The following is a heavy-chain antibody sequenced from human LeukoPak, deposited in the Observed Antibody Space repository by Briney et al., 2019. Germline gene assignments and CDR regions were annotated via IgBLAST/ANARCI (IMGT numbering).Heavy chain of an antibody. V-gene: IGHV3-48*01. D-gene: IGHD4-11*01. Sequence: GGSLRLSCVASGITFSSYSMNWVRQAPGKGLEWVSYISSFSGTINYADSVKGRFTISRDNAKNSLYLQMDSLRPEDTAVYYCAKGYSYYFDYWAQGTLVTVSS. CDR3: AKGYSYYFDY. CDR1: GITFSSYS. CDR2: ISSFSGTI. J-gene: IGHJ4*02.